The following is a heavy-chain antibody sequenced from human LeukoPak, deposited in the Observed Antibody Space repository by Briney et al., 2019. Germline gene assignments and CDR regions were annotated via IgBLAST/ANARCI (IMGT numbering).Heavy chain of an antibody. CDR3: AKAPYDTSGFSSPNYFDY. V-gene: IGHV3-23*01. J-gene: IGHJ4*02. CDR2: ITASGVTI. Sequence: GGSLRLSCAASGFTFSSYAMSWVRQAPGKGLEWISTITASGVTIYYADSVKGRFTISRDNSKNTLFLQMNSLRAEDTAVYYCAKAPYDTSGFSSPNYFDYWGQGTLVTVSS. D-gene: IGHD3-22*01. CDR1: GFTFSSYA.